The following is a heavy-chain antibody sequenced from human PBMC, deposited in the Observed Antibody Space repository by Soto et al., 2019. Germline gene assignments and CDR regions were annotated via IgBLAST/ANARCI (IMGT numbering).Heavy chain of an antibody. Sequence: ASVKVSCKASGYTFTSYGISWVRQAPGQGLEWMGWISAYNGNTNYAQKLQGRVTMATDTSTSTAYMELRSLRSDDTAVYYCARVGDCSSTSCYTYWFDPWGQGTLVTVSS. CDR2: ISAYNGNT. D-gene: IGHD2-2*02. CDR3: ARVGDCSSTSCYTYWFDP. J-gene: IGHJ5*02. CDR1: GYTFTSYG. V-gene: IGHV1-18*04.